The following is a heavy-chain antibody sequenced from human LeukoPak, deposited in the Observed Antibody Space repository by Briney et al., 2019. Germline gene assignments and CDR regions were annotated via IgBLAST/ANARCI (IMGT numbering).Heavy chain of an antibody. D-gene: IGHD3-10*01. CDR3: ARLSAYYYGSFFYYYMDV. Sequence: PGGSLRLSCEGSGFSFSSYWMTWVRQSPGKGPEWVANIKQDESETYTVDSEKGRFTISRDNAKNSVYLHMKSLRAEDTALYYCARLSAYYYGSFFYYYMDVWGKGTTVTVSS. V-gene: IGHV3-7*01. CDR2: IKQDESET. CDR1: GFSFSSYW. J-gene: IGHJ6*03.